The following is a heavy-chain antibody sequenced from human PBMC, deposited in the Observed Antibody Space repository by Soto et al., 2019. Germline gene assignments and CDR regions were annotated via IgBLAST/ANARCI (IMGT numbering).Heavy chain of an antibody. Sequence: SETLSLTCTVSGDAIYIGGCYWTWIRQHPGKGLEWIGYIYHTGKTYYNPSLESRVTMSVDTSMNQFSLELASVTAADRAVYYCARDGSITANWIDPWGQGTLVPVSS. D-gene: IGHD3-10*01. CDR3: ARDGSITANWIDP. V-gene: IGHV4-31*03. CDR1: GDAIYIGGCY. CDR2: IYHTGKT. J-gene: IGHJ5*02.